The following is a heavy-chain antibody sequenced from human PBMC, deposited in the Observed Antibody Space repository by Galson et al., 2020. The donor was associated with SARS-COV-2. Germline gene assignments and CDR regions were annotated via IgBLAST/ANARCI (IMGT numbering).Heavy chain of an antibody. J-gene: IGHJ6*02. CDR3: ARDVLTGSFATGMDV. CDR2: ISHSGIYT. CDR1: GFTLSDYY. D-gene: IGHD3-9*01. Sequence: GESLKISCAASGFTLSDYYMYWIRQAPGKGLEWVSYISHSGIYTNYAGSVKGRFTISRDNARNSLYLQMNSLRAEDTAVYYCARDVLTGSFATGMDVWGQGTTVTVSS. V-gene: IGHV3-11*05.